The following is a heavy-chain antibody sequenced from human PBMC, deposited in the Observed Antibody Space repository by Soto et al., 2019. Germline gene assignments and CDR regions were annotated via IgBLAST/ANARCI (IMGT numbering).Heavy chain of an antibody. CDR3: ARVPAKTAAILGWFDP. J-gene: IGHJ5*02. Sequence: ASVKISCKASGGTFSSYAISWVRQAPGQGLEWMGGIIPIFGTANYAQKFQGRVTITADESTSTAYMELSSLRSEDTAVYYWARVPAKTAAILGWFDPWGQGTLVTVSS. CDR2: IIPIFGTA. V-gene: IGHV1-69*13. D-gene: IGHD2-2*02. CDR1: GGTFSSYA.